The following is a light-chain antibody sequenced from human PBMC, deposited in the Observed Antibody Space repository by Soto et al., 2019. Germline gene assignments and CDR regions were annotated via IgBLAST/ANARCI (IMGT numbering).Light chain of an antibody. CDR1: QSVGSN. CDR3: QQYNNWPPDRT. Sequence: EIVMTQSPATLSVSPGERATLSCRASQSVGSNLAWYQLKPGQAPRLLIYGASTRATGIPARFSGSGSGTDFPLTISSLQSEDVAIYFCQQYNNWPPDRTFGQGTKVEIK. J-gene: IGKJ1*01. CDR2: GAS. V-gene: IGKV3-15*01.